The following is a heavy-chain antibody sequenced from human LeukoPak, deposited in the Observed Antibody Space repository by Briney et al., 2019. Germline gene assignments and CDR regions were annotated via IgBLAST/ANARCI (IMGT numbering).Heavy chain of an antibody. CDR3: ARGGRNSAYDLALDY. D-gene: IGHD5-12*01. CDR2: INTYNGNT. J-gene: IGHJ4*02. Sequence: ASVTVSCKASGYSFTSLGINWVRQAPGQGLEWMGWINTYNGNTHYAQKVQGRVTMTTDTSMSTAYMELRSLRSDDTAVYYCARGGRNSAYDLALDYWGQGTLVTVSS. V-gene: IGHV1-18*01. CDR1: GYSFTSLG.